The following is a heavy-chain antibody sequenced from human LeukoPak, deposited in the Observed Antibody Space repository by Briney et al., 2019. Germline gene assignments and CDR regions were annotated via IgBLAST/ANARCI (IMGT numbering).Heavy chain of an antibody. J-gene: IGHJ4*02. CDR1: GFTFSSYW. Sequence: GGSLRLSCAGSGFTFSSYWMHWVRQAPGKGLVWVSRISTDASSTTYADSVKGRFTISRDNSKNTLYLQMNSLRAEDTAVYYCARGIAARERLDYWGQGTLVTVSS. D-gene: IGHD6-25*01. CDR2: ISTDASST. CDR3: ARGIAARERLDY. V-gene: IGHV3-74*01.